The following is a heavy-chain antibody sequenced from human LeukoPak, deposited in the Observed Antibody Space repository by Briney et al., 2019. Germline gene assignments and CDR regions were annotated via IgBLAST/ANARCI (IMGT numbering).Heavy chain of an antibody. CDR2: IYTGGNT. CDR3: ARDPGYGDPDGY. V-gene: IGHV3-66*01. J-gene: IGHJ4*02. Sequence: GGSLRLSCAASGFTVSTNYMSWVRQAPGKGLEWVSVIYTGGNTYYADSVKGRCTISRDKSKNTLYLQMNSLRVEDTAVYFCARDPGYGDPDGYWGQGTLVTVSS. CDR1: GFTVSTNY. D-gene: IGHD4-17*01.